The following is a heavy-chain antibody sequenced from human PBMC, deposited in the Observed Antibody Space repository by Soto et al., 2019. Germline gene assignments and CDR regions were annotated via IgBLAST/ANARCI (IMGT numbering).Heavy chain of an antibody. D-gene: IGHD6-6*01. CDR1: GGSISSGDYY. CDR3: ARERPVGARLDP. J-gene: IGHJ5*02. CDR2: IYYSGST. Sequence: PSETLSLTCTVSGGSISSGDYYWSWIRQPPGKGLEWIGYIYYSGSTYYNPSLKSRVTISVDTSKNQFSLKLSSVTAADTAVYYCARERPVGARLDPWGQGTLVTVSS. V-gene: IGHV4-30-4*01.